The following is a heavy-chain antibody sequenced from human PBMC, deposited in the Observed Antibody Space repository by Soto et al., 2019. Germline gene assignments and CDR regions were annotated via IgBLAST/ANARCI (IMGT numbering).Heavy chain of an antibody. V-gene: IGHV4-59*01. Sequence: SETLSLTCTVSGGSISIYYWSWIGQPPGKGLEWIGYIYYSGSTNYNPSLKSRVTISVDTSKNQFSLKLSSVTAADTAVYYCARCPAPTGTIDYWGQGTLVTVSS. CDR3: ARCPAPTGTIDY. J-gene: IGHJ4*02. CDR2: IYYSGST. CDR1: GGSISIYY. D-gene: IGHD1-1*01.